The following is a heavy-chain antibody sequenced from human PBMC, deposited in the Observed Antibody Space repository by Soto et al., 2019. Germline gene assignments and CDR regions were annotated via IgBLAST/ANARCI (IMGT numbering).Heavy chain of an antibody. V-gene: IGHV3-23*01. CDR1: GFSFSTFE. J-gene: IGHJ5*01. CDR2: ISDDGSRT. Sequence: EVQLLESGGGLVQPGGSLRLSCAASGFSFSTFEMSWVRQAPGRGLEWVSFISDDGSRTYYADAVKGRFTISRDNSKNTLYLQMNSLTAEDTAVYACVTGGWLDFWGQGTLVTVSS. D-gene: IGHD3-16*01. CDR3: VTGGWLDF.